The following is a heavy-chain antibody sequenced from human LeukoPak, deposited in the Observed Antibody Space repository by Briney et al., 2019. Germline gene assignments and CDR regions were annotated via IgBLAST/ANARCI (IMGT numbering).Heavy chain of an antibody. D-gene: IGHD6-19*01. CDR1: GFTFSSYS. J-gene: IGHJ4*02. CDR3: ASYIAVAET. V-gene: IGHV3-21*01. Sequence: GGSLRLSCAASGFTFSSYSMNWVRQAPGKGLEWVSSISSSSSYIYDADSVKGRFTISRDNAKNSLYLQMNSLRAEDTAVYYCASYIAVAETWGQGTLVTVSS. CDR2: ISSSSSYI.